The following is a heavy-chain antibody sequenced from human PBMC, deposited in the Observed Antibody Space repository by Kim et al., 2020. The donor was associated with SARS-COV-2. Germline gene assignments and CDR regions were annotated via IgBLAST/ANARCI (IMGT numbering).Heavy chain of an antibody. CDR3: ARELFAPKRNYYDSSGYYPFDY. J-gene: IGHJ4*02. D-gene: IGHD3-22*01. CDR2: INSDGSST. Sequence: GGSLRLSCAASGFTFSSYWMHWVRQAPGKGLVWVSRINSDGSSTSYADSVKGRFTISRDNAKNTLYLQMNSLRAEDTAVYYCARELFAPKRNYYDSSGYYPFDYWGQGTLVTVSS. CDR1: GFTFSSYW. V-gene: IGHV3-74*01.